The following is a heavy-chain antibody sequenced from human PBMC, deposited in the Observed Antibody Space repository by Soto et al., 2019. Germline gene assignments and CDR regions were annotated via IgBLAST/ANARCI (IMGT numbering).Heavy chain of an antibody. V-gene: IGHV3-33*01. CDR3: ARDPAVMVRGVIELDY. D-gene: IGHD3-10*01. CDR2: IWFDGSNK. J-gene: IGHJ4*02. CDR1: GFTFSSYG. Sequence: QVQLVESGGGVVQPGRSRRLSCAASGFTFSSYGMHWVRQAPGKGLEWVAIIWFDGSNKYYADSVKGRFTVSRDNSKNTLYLQMNSLRAEDTAVYYCARDPAVMVRGVIELDYWGQGTLVTVSS.